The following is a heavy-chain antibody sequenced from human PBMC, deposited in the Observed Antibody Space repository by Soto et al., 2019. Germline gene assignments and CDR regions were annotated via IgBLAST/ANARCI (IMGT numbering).Heavy chain of an antibody. D-gene: IGHD2-2*02. V-gene: IGHV4-30-4*01. Sequence: SETLSLTCTVSGGSISSGDYYWSWIRQPPGKGLEWIGYIYYSGSTYYNPSLKSRVTISVDTSKYQFSLKLSSVTAADTAVYYCASGALDILVVPAAIRWFDPWGHGTLVTVSS. CDR1: GGSISSGDYY. CDR3: ASGALDILVVPAAIRWFDP. CDR2: IYYSGST. J-gene: IGHJ5*02.